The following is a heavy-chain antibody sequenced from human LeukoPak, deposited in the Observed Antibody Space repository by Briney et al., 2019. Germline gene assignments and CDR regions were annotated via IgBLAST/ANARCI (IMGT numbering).Heavy chain of an antibody. CDR1: GYSFTGYY. CDR2: INPNGAAT. D-gene: IGHD3-3*01. V-gene: IGHV1-2*02. J-gene: IGHJ4*02. Sequence: ASVEVSCKASGYSFTGYYIHWVRQAPGQGLEWMGWINPNGAATNYAQKFQGSVTMTRDTSISTAYMELSSLRSDDTAVYYCARGEFWSGFGDYWGQGTLVTVSS. CDR3: ARGEFWSGFGDY.